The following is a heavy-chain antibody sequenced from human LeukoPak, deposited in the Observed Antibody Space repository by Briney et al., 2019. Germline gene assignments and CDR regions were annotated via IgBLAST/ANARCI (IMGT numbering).Heavy chain of an antibody. Sequence: GGSLRLSCAASGFTFSSYSINWVRQAPGKGLEWLSYIYSGGSSIYYADSVEGRFTISRDNAKNSLYLQMNSLRAEDTAVYYCAREMTGYSSSAIDYWGQGTLVTVSS. D-gene: IGHD6-13*01. V-gene: IGHV3-48*01. CDR2: IYSGGSSI. CDR1: GFTFSSYS. J-gene: IGHJ4*02. CDR3: AREMTGYSSSAIDY.